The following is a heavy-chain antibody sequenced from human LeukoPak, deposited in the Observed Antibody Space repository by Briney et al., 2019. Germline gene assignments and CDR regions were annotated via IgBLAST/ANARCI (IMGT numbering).Heavy chain of an antibody. CDR3: ARARGLGYGDYVRWFDP. CDR2: IRFDGSNK. V-gene: IGHV3-30*02. D-gene: IGHD4-17*01. Sequence: GGSLRLSCAASGFTFSSYGMHWVRQAPGKGLEWVAFIRFDGSNKYYADSVKGRFTISRDNSKNTLYLQMNSLRAEDTAVYYCARARGLGYGDYVRWFDPWGQGTLVTVSS. J-gene: IGHJ5*02. CDR1: GFTFSSYG.